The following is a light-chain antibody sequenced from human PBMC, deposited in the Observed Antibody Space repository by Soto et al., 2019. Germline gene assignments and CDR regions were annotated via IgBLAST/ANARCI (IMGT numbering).Light chain of an antibody. CDR1: QTISSW. V-gene: IGKV1-5*03. Sequence: STLSGSVGDRVTLTCRASQTISSWLAWYQQKPGKAPKLLIYKASTLKSGVPSRFSGSGSGTEFTLTISSLQPDDFATYYCQHDNSYSEAFGQGTKVDIK. CDR3: QHDNSYSEA. CDR2: KAS. J-gene: IGKJ1*01.